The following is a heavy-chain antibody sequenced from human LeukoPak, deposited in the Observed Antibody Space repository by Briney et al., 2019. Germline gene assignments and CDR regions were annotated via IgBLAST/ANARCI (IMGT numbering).Heavy chain of an antibody. CDR1: GFTFDDYA. D-gene: IGHD6-13*01. J-gene: IGHJ4*02. V-gene: IGHV3-9*03. CDR3: AKEGSSWSTFDY. CDR2: ISWNSRSI. Sequence: GGSLRLSCAASGFTFDDYAMHWIRQAPGKGLEWVSGISWNSRSIGYADSVKGRFTISRDNAKNSLYLQMNSLRAEDMALYYCAKEGSSWSTFDYWGQGTLVTVSS.